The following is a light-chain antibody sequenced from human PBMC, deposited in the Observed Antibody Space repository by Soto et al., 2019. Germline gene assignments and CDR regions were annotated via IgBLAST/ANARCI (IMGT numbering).Light chain of an antibody. CDR1: SSNIGARYD. CDR2: GKN. J-gene: IGLJ1*01. Sequence: QAVVTQPPSVSGAPGQRVTISCTGSSSNIGARYDVQWYQQVPGTAPKLLIYGKNNRPSGVPDRFSGSKSGTSASLAITGLQAEDEAYYFCQAYDSSLSGVVFGTGTKVTVL. V-gene: IGLV1-40*01. CDR3: QAYDSSLSGVV.